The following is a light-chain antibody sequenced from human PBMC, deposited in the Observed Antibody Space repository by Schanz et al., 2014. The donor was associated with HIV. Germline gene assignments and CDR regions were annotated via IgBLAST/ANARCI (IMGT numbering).Light chain of an antibody. CDR3: QQGSNWPRS. CDR1: QSVTGY. V-gene: IGKV3-11*01. J-gene: IGKJ4*01. CDR2: GAS. Sequence: EIVLTQSPGSLSLSPGERATLSCRASQSVTGYLAWYQQKPGQAPRLLIYGASSRATGIPDRFRGSGSGTDFTLTISRLEPEDFAVYYCQQGSNWPRSFGGGTKVEIK.